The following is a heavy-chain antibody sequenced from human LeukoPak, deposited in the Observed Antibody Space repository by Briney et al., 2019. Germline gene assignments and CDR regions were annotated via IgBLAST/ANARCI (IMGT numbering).Heavy chain of an antibody. D-gene: IGHD1-1*01. Sequence: GGSLRLSCAASGFTFSSYAMHWVRQAPGKGLQWVAAISHDGSEKFYADSVKGRLTIPRDNSKNTLFLQMNSLRAEDTAVYYCATDGTDWNPDYWGQGTLVTVSS. V-gene: IGHV3-30*01. CDR3: ATDGTDWNPDY. CDR2: ISHDGSEK. J-gene: IGHJ4*02. CDR1: GFTFSSYA.